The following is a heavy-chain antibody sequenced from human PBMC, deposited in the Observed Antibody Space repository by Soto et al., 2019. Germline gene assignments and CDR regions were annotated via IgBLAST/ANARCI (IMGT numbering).Heavy chain of an antibody. Sequence: SETLSLTCTVSGGSISSSSYYWGWIRQPPGKGLEWIVSIYYSGSTNYNPSLKSRVTISVDTSKNQFSLKLSSVTAADTAVYYCARGGENSSSWYRTYYFDYWGQGTLVTVSS. D-gene: IGHD6-13*01. CDR1: GGSISSSSYY. V-gene: IGHV4-39*07. CDR2: IYYSGST. CDR3: ARGGENSSSWYRTYYFDY. J-gene: IGHJ4*02.